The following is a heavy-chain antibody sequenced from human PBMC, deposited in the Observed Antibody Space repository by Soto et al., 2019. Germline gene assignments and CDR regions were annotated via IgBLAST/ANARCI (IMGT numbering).Heavy chain of an antibody. CDR1: GGTISRYY. V-gene: IGHV4-59*01. J-gene: IGHJ4*02. CDR2: MYNTGST. D-gene: IGHD3-22*01. CDR3: ALRSMAVVPEY. Sequence: SETLSLTCTVSGGTISRYYWSWIRQPPGKGLEWIGYMYNTGSTVYNPSFKSRVTISVDTSKNQFSLKLNSMTAADTAVYYCALRSMAVVPEYWGQGTLVTVSS.